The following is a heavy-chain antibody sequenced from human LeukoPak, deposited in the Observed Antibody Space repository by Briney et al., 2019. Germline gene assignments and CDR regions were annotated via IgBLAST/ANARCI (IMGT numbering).Heavy chain of an antibody. D-gene: IGHD2-15*01. CDR2: INHRGSS. CDR1: GESFSAYF. V-gene: IGHV4-34*01. J-gene: IGHJ5*02. Sequence: SETLSLTCAVYGESFSAYFWNWIRQAPGKPLEYIGEINHRGSSHYNPSLKTRVTLSVDTSKNQFSLRLTSVAAADTAVYFCARGSSFDGYCSAGACDAGYYDAWGQGTPVTVSS. CDR3: ARGSSFDGYCSAGACDAGYYDA.